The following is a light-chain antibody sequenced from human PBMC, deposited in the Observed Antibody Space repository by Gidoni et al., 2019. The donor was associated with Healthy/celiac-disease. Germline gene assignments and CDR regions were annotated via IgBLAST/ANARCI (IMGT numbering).Light chain of an antibody. J-gene: IGLJ2*01. CDR3: QSYDSSLSGSRV. V-gene: IGLV1-40*01. CDR1: SSNIGAGYD. CDR2: GNR. Sequence: QSVLTQTPSVSGAPGQRVTISCTGSSSNIGAGYDVPWYQQLPGTAPKLLIYGNRNRPSGVPDRFSGSKSGTSASRAITGLQAEDEADYYCQSYDSSLSGSRVFGGGTKLTVL.